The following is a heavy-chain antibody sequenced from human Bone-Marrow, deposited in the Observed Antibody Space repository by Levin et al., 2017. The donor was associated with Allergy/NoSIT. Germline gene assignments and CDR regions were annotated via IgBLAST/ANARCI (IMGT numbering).Heavy chain of an antibody. D-gene: IGHD5-18*01. V-gene: IGHV4-30-2*01. CDR2: IYLSGST. Sequence: SETLSLTCAVSGGSISSGGYSWSWIRQPPGKGLEWIGNIYLSGSTNDNPSLKSRVTISVDRSKNQFSLKLSSVTAADTAVYYCARVAGYSFGYYFDHWGQGTLVTVSS. CDR3: ARVAGYSFGYYFDH. CDR1: GGSISSGGYS. J-gene: IGHJ4*02.